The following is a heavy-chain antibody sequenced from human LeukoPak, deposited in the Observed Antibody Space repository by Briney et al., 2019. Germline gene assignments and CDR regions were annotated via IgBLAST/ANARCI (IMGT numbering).Heavy chain of an antibody. CDR3: ATYYDILSGYTFDY. J-gene: IGHJ4*02. CDR2: IHDTGST. CDR1: GGSISRSNW. Sequence: GTLSLTCTVSGGSISRSNWWSWVRQPPGKGLEWIGEIHDTGSTNYNPPLKSRVTMSLDKSKNQFSLNLNSVTAADTAVYYCATYYDILSGYTFDYWGQGTLVAVSS. V-gene: IGHV4-4*02. D-gene: IGHD3-9*01.